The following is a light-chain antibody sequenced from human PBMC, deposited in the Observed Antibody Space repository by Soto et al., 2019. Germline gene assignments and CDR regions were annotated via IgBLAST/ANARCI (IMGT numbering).Light chain of an antibody. Sequence: QSALTQPASVSGSPGQSIAISCTGTSGDVGAYDSVCWYQQHPGKAPKLIIFGVSNRPSGVSNRFSGHKSGNTASLTISGLQAEDEADYYCSSYTSDSTYVFATGTKLTVL. CDR1: SGDVGAYDS. J-gene: IGLJ1*01. CDR3: SSYTSDSTYV. CDR2: GVS. V-gene: IGLV2-14*03.